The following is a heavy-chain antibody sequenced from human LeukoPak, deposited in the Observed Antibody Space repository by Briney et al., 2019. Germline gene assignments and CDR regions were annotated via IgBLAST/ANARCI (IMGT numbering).Heavy chain of an antibody. CDR3: ARRRAGPTFGGVIVGDRSLERYAFDI. CDR1: GYTLTELS. J-gene: IGHJ3*02. V-gene: IGHV1-8*01. Sequence: GASVKVSCKVSGYTLTELSMHWVRQATGQGLEWMGWMNPNSGNTGYAQKFQGRVTMTRNTSISTAYMELSSLRSEDTAVYYCARRRAGPTFGGVIVGDRSLERYAFDIWGQGTMVTVSS. D-gene: IGHD3-16*02. CDR2: MNPNSGNT.